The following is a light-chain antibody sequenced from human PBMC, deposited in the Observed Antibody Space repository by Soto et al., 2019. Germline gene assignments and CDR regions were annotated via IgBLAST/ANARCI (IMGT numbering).Light chain of an antibody. CDR1: QSVLYSSSNKNY. Sequence: DIVMTQSPDSLAVSLGERATINCKSSQSVLYSSSNKNYLAWYQQKPGQPPNLLLYWASTRESGVPDRFSGRGSGTDFTLTISSLQAEDVAVYYCQQYYTTPLTFGQGTKLEIK. J-gene: IGKJ2*01. CDR3: QQYYTTPLT. CDR2: WAS. V-gene: IGKV4-1*01.